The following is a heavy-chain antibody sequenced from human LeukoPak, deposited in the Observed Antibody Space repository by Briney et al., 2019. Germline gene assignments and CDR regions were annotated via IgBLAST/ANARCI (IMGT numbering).Heavy chain of an antibody. J-gene: IGHJ4*02. CDR1: GGSFSGYY. CDR2: INRSGNT. CDR3: ARRVLRGWVFDS. D-gene: IGHD6-19*01. Sequence: SETLSLTCAVYGGSFSGYYWNWIRQPPGKGLVWIGEINRSGNTNYNPSLKSRVTISVDTSKNQFSLQLSSVTAADTAVYYCARRVLRGWVFDSWGQGTLVTVSS. V-gene: IGHV4-34*01.